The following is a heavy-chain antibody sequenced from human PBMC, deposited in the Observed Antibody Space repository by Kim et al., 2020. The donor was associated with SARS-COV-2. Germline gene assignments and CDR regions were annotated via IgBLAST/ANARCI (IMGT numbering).Heavy chain of an antibody. D-gene: IGHD3-10*01. CDR3: VFGYVGPVDV. CDR1: GSTFTLYG. J-gene: IGHJ3*01. Sequence: GGSLRLSCATSGSTFTLYGIHWVRQAPGKGLDWVSLISYDGSSTNYADSVKGRFTISRDNSRNMLSLQMNNLRPDDTAMYYCVFGYVGPVDVWGQGTMVT. V-gene: IGHV3-30*03. CDR2: ISYDGSST.